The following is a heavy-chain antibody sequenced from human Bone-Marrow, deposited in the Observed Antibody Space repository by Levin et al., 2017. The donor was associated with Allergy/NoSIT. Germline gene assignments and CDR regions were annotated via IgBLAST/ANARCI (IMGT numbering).Heavy chain of an antibody. CDR3: ARASGGGIVLGP. J-gene: IGHJ5*02. D-gene: IGHD2-15*01. V-gene: IGHV1-18*01. CDR2: ISAYHGSA. Sequence: GESLKISCKASGDTFSKYGISWVRQAPGQGLEWMGWISAYHGSANYAQKLQGRVTMTTDTSTSTAYMELRSLRSDDTAMYYCARASGGGIVLGPWGQGTLVTVSS. CDR1: GDTFSKYG.